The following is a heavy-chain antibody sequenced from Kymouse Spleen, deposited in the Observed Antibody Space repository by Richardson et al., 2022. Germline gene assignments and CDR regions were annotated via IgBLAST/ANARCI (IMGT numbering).Heavy chain of an antibody. Sequence: QVQLVESGGGVVQPGRSLRLSCAASGFTFSSYGMHWVRQAPGKGLEWVAVIWYDGSNKYYADSVKGRFTISRDNSKNTLYLQMNSLRAEDTAVYYCARGLELDYYYGMDVWGQGTTVTVSS. CDR1: GFTFSSYG. V-gene: IGHV3-33*01. CDR3: ARGLELDYYYGMDV. CDR2: IWYDGSNK. J-gene: IGHJ6*02. D-gene: IGHD1-7*01.